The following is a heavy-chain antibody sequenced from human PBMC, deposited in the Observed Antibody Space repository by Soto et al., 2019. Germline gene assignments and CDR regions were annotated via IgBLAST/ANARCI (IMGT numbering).Heavy chain of an antibody. CDR2: VYYSGST. V-gene: IGHV4-59*08. CDR1: GGSISSYY. J-gene: IGHJ6*03. D-gene: IGHD3-10*01. CDR3: ARLIGSGSSPRTGYYYMDV. Sequence: PSETLSLTCTVSGGSISSYYWSWIRQPPGKGLEYIGFVYYSGSTSYSPSLQSRVTISVDTSKSQFSLKLSSVTAADTAVYYCARLIGSGSSPRTGYYYMDVWGKGTTVTVSS.